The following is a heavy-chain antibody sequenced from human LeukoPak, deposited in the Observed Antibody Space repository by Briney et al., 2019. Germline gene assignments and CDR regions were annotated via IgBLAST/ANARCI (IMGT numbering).Heavy chain of an antibody. D-gene: IGHD3-9*01. J-gene: IGHJ3*02. CDR3: ARGTLRYFDWSLFGGIDAFDI. Sequence: ASVKVSCKASGYTFTAYYIYWVRQAPGQGLEWMGWINPNSGATNYAQKFPGRVTMTRDTSISTAYMELRSLRSDDTAVYYCARGTLRYFDWSLFGGIDAFDIWGQGTMVTVSS. CDR2: INPNSGAT. CDR1: GYTFTAYY. V-gene: IGHV1-2*02.